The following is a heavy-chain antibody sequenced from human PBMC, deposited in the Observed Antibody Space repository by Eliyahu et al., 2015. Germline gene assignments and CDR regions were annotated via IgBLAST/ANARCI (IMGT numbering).Heavy chain of an antibody. CDR3: ARDIIYCDTVGCPRGFDP. V-gene: IGHV3-33*01. D-gene: IGHD3-22*01. J-gene: IGHJ5*02. Sequence: QVQLVESGGGVVQTGGSLRXSCAXSGXTFRRFXMHWVRQAPGKGLEWVALIWFDGSNKYYGDSVKGRFTISRDNSKNSVYLEMNSLRAEDTAMYYCARDIIYCDTVGCPRGFDPWGQGTLVTVSS. CDR2: IWFDGSNK. CDR1: GXTFRRFX.